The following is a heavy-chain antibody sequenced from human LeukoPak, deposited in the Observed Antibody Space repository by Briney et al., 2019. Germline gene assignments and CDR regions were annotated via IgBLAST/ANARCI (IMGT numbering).Heavy chain of an antibody. Sequence: PSETLSLTCAVYGGSFSGYYWSWIRQPPGKGLEWIGEINHSGSTNYNPSLKSRVTISVDTSKNQFSLKLSSVTAADTAVYYCARDKIGYCSGGSCYPFPFDIWGQGTMVTVSS. D-gene: IGHD2-15*01. J-gene: IGHJ3*02. CDR2: INHSGST. CDR1: GGSFSGYY. CDR3: ARDKIGYCSGGSCYPFPFDI. V-gene: IGHV4-34*01.